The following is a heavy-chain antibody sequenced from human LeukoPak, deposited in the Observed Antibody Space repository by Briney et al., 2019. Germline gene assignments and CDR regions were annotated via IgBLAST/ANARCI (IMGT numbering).Heavy chain of an antibody. CDR2: IIPIFGIA. Sequence: GASVKVSCKASGGTFSSYAISWVRQAPGQGLEWMGRIIPIFGIANYAQKFQGRVTITADKSTSTAYMELSSLRSEDTAVYYCAREQYQLLLSPSDYYYYGMDVWGQGTTVTASS. CDR3: AREQYQLLLSPSDYYYYGMDV. D-gene: IGHD2-2*01. V-gene: IGHV1-69*04. J-gene: IGHJ6*02. CDR1: GGTFSSYA.